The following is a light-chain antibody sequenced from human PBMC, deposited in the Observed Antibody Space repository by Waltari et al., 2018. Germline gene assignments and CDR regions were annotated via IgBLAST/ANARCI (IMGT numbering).Light chain of an antibody. CDR3: ATWDDSLSGWV. CDR1: SPNIGDNY. V-gene: IGLV1-47*01. CDR2: RNN. J-gene: IGLJ3*02. Sequence: QSVLTQLPSASGTPGPGVTISCSGSSPNIGDNYVYWYQQFPGTSPKLLIHRNNQRPSGVPDRFSGSKSGTSAFLVISGLRSEDEADYHCATWDDSLSGWVFGGGTKVTVL.